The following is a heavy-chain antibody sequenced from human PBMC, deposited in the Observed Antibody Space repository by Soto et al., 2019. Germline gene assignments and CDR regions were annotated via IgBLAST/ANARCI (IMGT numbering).Heavy chain of an antibody. CDR3: AKGAGYYYYYGMDV. V-gene: IGHV3-9*01. Sequence: PGGSLRLSCAASGFTFDDYAMHWVRQAPGKGLEWVSGISWNSGSIGYADSVKGRFTISRDNAKNPLYLQMNSLRAEDTALYYCAKGAGYYYYYGMDVWGQGTTVTVSS. D-gene: IGHD6-13*01. J-gene: IGHJ6*02. CDR1: GFTFDDYA. CDR2: ISWNSGSI.